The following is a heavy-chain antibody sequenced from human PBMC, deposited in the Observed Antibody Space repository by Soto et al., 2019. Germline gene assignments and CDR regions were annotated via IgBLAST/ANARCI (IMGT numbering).Heavy chain of an antibody. Sequence: SETLSLTCTVSGGAISSYYCSWIRQPPGKGLEWIGYIYYSGSTNYNPSLKSRVTISVDTSKNQFSLKLSSVTAADTAVYYCVSGANRFDPWGQGTLVTISS. J-gene: IGHJ5*02. D-gene: IGHD2-15*01. CDR3: VSGANRFDP. CDR2: IYYSGST. V-gene: IGHV4-59*08. CDR1: GGAISSYY.